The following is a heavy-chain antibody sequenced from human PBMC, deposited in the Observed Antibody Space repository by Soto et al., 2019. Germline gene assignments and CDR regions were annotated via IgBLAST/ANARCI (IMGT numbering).Heavy chain of an antibody. CDR1: GFTFSSYG. Sequence: PGGPMRLSCAASGFTFSSYGMHWVRQAPGKGLEWVAVISYDGSNKYYADSVKGRFTISRDNSKNTLYLQMNSLRAEDTAVYYCAKGADSYDFWSGPQPYYYMDVWGKGTTVTVSS. V-gene: IGHV3-30*18. CDR2: ISYDGSNK. D-gene: IGHD3-3*01. J-gene: IGHJ6*03. CDR3: AKGADSYDFWSGPQPYYYMDV.